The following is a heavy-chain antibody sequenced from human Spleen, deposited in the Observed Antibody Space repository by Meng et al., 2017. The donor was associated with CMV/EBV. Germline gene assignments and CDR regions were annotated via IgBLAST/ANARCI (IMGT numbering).Heavy chain of an antibody. D-gene: IGHD5-24*01. CDR1: GGSVYSGGCY. Sequence: SGGSVYSGGCYWSWIRQPPGKGLEWIGCIYYNGPTYYNPSLKSRVTTTVDTSKNQFCLRLSSVTAADTAVYYCARATATLGPYFDFWGQGTLVTVSS. CDR2: IYYNGPT. CDR3: ARATATLGPYFDF. V-gene: IGHV4-61*08. J-gene: IGHJ4*02.